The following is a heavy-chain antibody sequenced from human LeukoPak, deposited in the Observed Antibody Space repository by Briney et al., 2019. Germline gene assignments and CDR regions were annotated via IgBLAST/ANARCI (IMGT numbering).Heavy chain of an antibody. CDR2: INYSGST. Sequence: SETLSLTCTVSGGSISNTFYYWDWIRQPPGKGLEWIGSINYSGSTYYNPSLKSRVTISLDTSKNQFSLKLSSVTAADTAVYYCATYVWGRHFDYWGQGTLVTVSS. V-gene: IGHV4-39*07. CDR1: GGSISNTFYY. CDR3: ATYVWGRHFDY. J-gene: IGHJ4*02. D-gene: IGHD3-16*01.